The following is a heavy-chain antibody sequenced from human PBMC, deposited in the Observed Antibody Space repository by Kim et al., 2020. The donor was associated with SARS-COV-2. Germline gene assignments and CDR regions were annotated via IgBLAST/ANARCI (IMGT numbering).Heavy chain of an antibody. CDR2: ISGSGGST. CDR3: AKVGLVWPTYYDFWSGYYTPPYFDY. CDR1: GFTFSSYA. J-gene: IGHJ4*02. D-gene: IGHD3-3*01. V-gene: IGHV3-23*01. Sequence: GGSLRLSCAASGFTFSSYAMSWVRQAPGKGLEWVSAISGSGGSTYYADSVKGRFTISRDNSKNTLYLQMNSLRAEDTAVYYCAKVGLVWPTYYDFWSGYYTPPYFDYWGQGTLVTVSS.